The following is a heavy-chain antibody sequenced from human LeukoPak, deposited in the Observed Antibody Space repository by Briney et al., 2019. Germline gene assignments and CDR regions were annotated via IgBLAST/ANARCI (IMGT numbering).Heavy chain of an antibody. CDR1: GFTFSSYS. CDR3: AKERVAEPYFDY. CDR2: ISFDGNNK. Sequence: SGGSLRLSCAASGFTFSSYSMNWVRQAPGKGLEWVAIISFDGNNKYYADSVKGRFSIFRDNFENTLFLQMNSLRAEDTAVYYCAKERVAEPYFDYWGQGTLVTVSS. V-gene: IGHV3-30*18. J-gene: IGHJ4*02. D-gene: IGHD2-15*01.